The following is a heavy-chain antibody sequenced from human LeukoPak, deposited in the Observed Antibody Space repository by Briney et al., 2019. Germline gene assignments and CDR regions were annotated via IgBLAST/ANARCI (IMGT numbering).Heavy chain of an antibody. D-gene: IGHD3-22*01. CDR1: GYTFTGYY. J-gene: IGHJ3*02. V-gene: IGHV1-2*02. CDR3: ARWGRTYYYDSSGQHRGREAFDI. Sequence: ASVKVSCKASGYTFTGYYMHWVRQAPGQGLEWMGWINPNSGGTNYAQKFQGRVTMTRDTSISTAYMELSRLRSDDTAVYYCARWGRTYYYDSSGQHRGREAFDIWGQGTMVIVSS. CDR2: INPNSGGT.